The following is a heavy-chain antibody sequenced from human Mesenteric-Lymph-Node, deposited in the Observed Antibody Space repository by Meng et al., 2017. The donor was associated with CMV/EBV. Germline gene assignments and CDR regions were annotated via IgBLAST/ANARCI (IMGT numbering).Heavy chain of an antibody. V-gene: IGHV3-23*01. CDR2: ISDSGVNT. CDR1: EFTFSTYA. Sequence: GGSLRLSCAASEFTFSTYAMTWVRQAPGKGLEWVSAISDSGVNTFYANSVTGRFTISRDNSKSTLYLQMNSLRAEDTAVYYCTRLRGNADYGGNSGFAPWGQGTLVTVSS. J-gene: IGHJ5*02. D-gene: IGHD4-23*01. CDR3: TRLRGNADYGGNSGFAP.